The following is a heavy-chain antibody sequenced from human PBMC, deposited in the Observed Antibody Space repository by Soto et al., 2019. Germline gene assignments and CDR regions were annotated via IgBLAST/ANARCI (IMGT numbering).Heavy chain of an antibody. D-gene: IGHD5-12*01. CDR3: ARGRYSGYDWDY. CDR2: IYYSGST. V-gene: IGHV4-31*03. J-gene: IGHJ4*02. Sequence: QVQLQESGPGLVKPSQTLSLTCTVSGGSISSGGYYWSWSRQHPGKGLEWIGYIYYSGSTYYNPSLKSRVTISVDTSKNQFSLKLSSVTAADTAVYYCARGRYSGYDWDYWGQGTLVTVSS. CDR1: GGSISSGGYY.